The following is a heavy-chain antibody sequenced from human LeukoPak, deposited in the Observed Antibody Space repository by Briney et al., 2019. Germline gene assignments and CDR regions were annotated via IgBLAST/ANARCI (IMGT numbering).Heavy chain of an antibody. CDR3: ARARRIVGVGYFDY. CDR1: GFTFSSYA. V-gene: IGHV3-23*01. D-gene: IGHD1-26*01. J-gene: IGHJ4*02. Sequence: GGSLRLSCAASGFTFSSYAMSWVRQAPGKGLEWVSTISNSDGKTYYADSVKGRFTISRDNAKNSLYLQMNSLRDGDTAIYYCARARRIVGVGYFDYWGQGTLVTVSS. CDR2: ISNSDGKT.